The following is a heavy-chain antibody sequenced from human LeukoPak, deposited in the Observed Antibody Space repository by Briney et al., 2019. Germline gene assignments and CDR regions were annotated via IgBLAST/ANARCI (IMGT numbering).Heavy chain of an antibody. V-gene: IGHV1-3*01. D-gene: IGHD3-3*01. CDR3: ARGSGGFWSSFDP. CDR1: GYTFTSYA. Sequence: GASVKASCKASGYTFTSYAMHWVRQAPGQRLEWMGWINAGNGNTKYSQKFQGRVTITRDTSASTAYMELSSLRSEDTAVYYCARGSGGFWSSFDPWGQGTLVTVSS. CDR2: INAGNGNT. J-gene: IGHJ5*02.